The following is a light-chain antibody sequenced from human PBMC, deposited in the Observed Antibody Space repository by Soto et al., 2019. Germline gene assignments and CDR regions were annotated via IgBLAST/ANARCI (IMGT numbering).Light chain of an antibody. CDR3: SSYTSGNTRV. Sequence: QSALTQPPSVSGSPGQSITISCTGTSSDVGGYNYVSWYQQHPGNAPKLMIYDVSNRPSGVSNRFSGSKSGNTASLTISELQAEDEADYYCSSYTSGNTRVFGTGTKVTVL. V-gene: IGLV2-14*01. CDR1: SSDVGGYNY. CDR2: DVS. J-gene: IGLJ1*01.